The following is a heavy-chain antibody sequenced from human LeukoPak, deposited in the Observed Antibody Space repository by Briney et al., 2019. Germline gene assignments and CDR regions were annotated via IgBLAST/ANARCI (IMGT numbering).Heavy chain of an antibody. D-gene: IGHD7-27*01. CDR3: ARDSNWGSRYFDL. V-gene: IGHV4-34*01. CDR2: INHSGST. CDR1: GGSFSGYY. Sequence: SETLSLTCAVYGGSFSGYYWSWIRQPPGKGLEWIGEINHSGSTNYNPSLKSRVTISVDTSKNQFSLKPSSVTAADTAVYYCARDSNWGSRYFDLWGRGTLVTVSS. J-gene: IGHJ2*01.